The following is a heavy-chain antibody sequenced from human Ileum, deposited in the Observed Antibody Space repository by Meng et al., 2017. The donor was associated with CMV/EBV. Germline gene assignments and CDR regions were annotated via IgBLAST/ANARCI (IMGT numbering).Heavy chain of an antibody. J-gene: IGHJ4*02. D-gene: IGHD3-3*01. V-gene: IGHV4-39*07. Sequence: SETLSLTCGVSGASTGSSSYYWGWIRQPPGKGLEWLGTIYYNGSTYYNSSLKSRITISVDTSKNQFSLRLTFVTVADTAVYYCARVGFWSGYYFDYCGQG. CDR3: ARVGFWSGYYFDY. CDR2: IYYNGST. CDR1: GASTGSSSYY.